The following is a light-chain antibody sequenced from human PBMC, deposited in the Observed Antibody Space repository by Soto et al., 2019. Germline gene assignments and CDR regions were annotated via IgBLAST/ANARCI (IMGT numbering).Light chain of an antibody. Sequence: DIHMTQSPSTLSASVGDRVTITCRASQSISSWLAWYQQKPGKAPKLLIYDASSLESGVPSRFSGSGSGTEFTLTISSLQPDDFATYYCQQYNSYPYTFGPGTKLEIK. CDR1: QSISSW. J-gene: IGKJ2*01. V-gene: IGKV1-5*01. CDR3: QQYNSYPYT. CDR2: DAS.